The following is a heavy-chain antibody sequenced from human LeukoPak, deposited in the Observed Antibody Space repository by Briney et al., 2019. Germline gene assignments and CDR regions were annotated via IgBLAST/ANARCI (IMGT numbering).Heavy chain of an antibody. D-gene: IGHD6-19*01. Sequence: GGSLRLSCAASGFSFNDYYMTWMRQAPGKGLEWVSYISSGGGTIIYYADSVKGRFTISRDNAKNSLYLQMNSLRAEDTAVYYCARDLRWLAVAGSGVGDYWGQGTLVTVSS. J-gene: IGHJ4*02. CDR1: GFSFNDYY. CDR2: ISSGGGTII. CDR3: ARDLRWLAVAGSGVGDY. V-gene: IGHV3-11*04.